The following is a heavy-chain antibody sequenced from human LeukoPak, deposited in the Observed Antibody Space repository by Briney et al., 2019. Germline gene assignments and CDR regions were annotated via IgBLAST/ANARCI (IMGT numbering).Heavy chain of an antibody. CDR3: AKGGYEEPYYYYYYMDV. J-gene: IGHJ6*03. Sequence: GRSLRLSCAASGCTFSSYGMHWVRQAPGKGLEWVAVIWYDGSNKYYADSVKGRFTISRDNSKNTLYLQMSSLRAEDTAVYYCAKGGYEEPYYYYYYMDVWGKGTTVTVSS. CDR2: IWYDGSNK. D-gene: IGHD6-13*01. V-gene: IGHV3-33*06. CDR1: GCTFSSYG.